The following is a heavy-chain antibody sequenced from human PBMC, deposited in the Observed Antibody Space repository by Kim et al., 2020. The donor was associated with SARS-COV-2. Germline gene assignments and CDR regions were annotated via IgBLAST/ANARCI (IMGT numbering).Heavy chain of an antibody. CDR2: ISYDGSNK. V-gene: IGHV3-30*04. Sequence: GGSLRLSCAASGFTFSSYAMHWVRQAPGKGLEWVAVISYDGSNKYYADSVKGRFTISRDNSKNTLYLQMNSLRAEDTAVYYCARDLRRVTMIVVLTDYYYYYGMDVWGQGTTVTVSS. D-gene: IGHD3-22*01. CDR3: ARDLRRVTMIVVLTDYYYYYGMDV. CDR1: GFTFSSYA. J-gene: IGHJ6*02.